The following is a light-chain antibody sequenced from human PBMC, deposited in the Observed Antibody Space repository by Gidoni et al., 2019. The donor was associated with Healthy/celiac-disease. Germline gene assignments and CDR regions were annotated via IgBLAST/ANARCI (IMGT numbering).Light chain of an antibody. Sequence: EMVLTKSPATLSLSPGERATLSCRASQSVSSYLAWYQQKPGQSPRLLIYDASNRATGIPARFSGGGSGTDFTLTISSLEPEDFAVYYCQQRRNWPLFTFGPGTKVDIK. CDR3: QQRRNWPLFT. CDR2: DAS. V-gene: IGKV3-11*01. CDR1: QSVSSY. J-gene: IGKJ3*01.